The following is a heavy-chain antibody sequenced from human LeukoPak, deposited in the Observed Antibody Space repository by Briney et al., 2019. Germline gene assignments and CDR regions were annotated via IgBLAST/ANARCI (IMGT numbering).Heavy chain of an antibody. V-gene: IGHV1-18*01. J-gene: IGHJ3*02. CDR3: ARDSSWYRMLPHDAFDI. CDR1: GYTFTSYG. CDR2: ISAYNGNT. Sequence: ASVKVSCKASGYTFTSYGISWVRQAPGQGLEWMGWISAYNGNTNYAQKLQGRVTMTTDTSTSTAYVELRSLRSDDTAVYYCARDSSWYRMLPHDAFDIWGQGTMVTVSS. D-gene: IGHD6-13*01.